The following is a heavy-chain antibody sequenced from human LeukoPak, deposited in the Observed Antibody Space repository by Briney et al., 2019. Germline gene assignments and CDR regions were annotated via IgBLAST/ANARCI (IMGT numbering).Heavy chain of an antibody. CDR1: GYTFTSCG. D-gene: IGHD2-15*01. CDR3: ARGGTNCSGGRCPLNWFDP. CDR2: ISAYNGNT. Sequence: ASVKVSCKASGYTFTSCGITWVRQAPGQGLEWMGWISAYNGNTSYAQKLQGRVTMTTDTSTSTAYMELRSLRSDDTAVYYCARGGTNCSGGRCPLNWFDPWGQGTLVTVSA. V-gene: IGHV1-18*01. J-gene: IGHJ5*02.